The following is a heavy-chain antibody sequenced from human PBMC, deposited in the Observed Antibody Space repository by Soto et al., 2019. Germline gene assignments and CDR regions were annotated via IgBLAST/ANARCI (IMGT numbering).Heavy chain of an antibody. V-gene: IGHV1-69*02. J-gene: IGHJ6*02. D-gene: IGHD2-15*01. CDR1: GGTFSSYT. CDR3: ASKYCSGGSCYYYYGMDV. CDR2: IIPILGIA. Sequence: QVQLVQSGAEVKKPGSSVKVSCKASGGTFSSYTISWVRQAPGQGLEWMGRIIPILGIANYAQKFQGRVTITADKSTSTAYMELISLRSEDTAVYYCASKYCSGGSCYYYYGMDVWGQGNTVTVSS.